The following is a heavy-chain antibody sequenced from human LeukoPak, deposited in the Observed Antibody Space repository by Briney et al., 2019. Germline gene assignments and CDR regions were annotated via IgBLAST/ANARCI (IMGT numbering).Heavy chain of an antibody. V-gene: IGHV3-23*01. CDR2: ISGSGGST. J-gene: IGHJ6*03. CDR1: GFTFSSYA. CDR3: ARGRTGYCTNGVCDEPYYYYYMDV. D-gene: IGHD2-8*01. Sequence: GGSLRLSCAASGFTFSSYAMSWVRQAPGKGLEWVSAISGSGGSTYYADSVKGRFTISRDNSKNTLYLQMNSLRAEDTAVYYCARGRTGYCTNGVCDEPYYYYYMDVWGKGTTVTVSS.